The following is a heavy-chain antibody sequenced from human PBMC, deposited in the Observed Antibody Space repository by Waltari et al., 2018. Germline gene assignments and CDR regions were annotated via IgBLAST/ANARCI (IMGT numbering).Heavy chain of an antibody. CDR3: ATFAVRGLYYYYYGMDV. V-gene: IGHV1-69*01. J-gene: IGHJ6*02. Sequence: QVQLVQSGAEVKKPGSSVKVSCKASGGTFSSYAISWVRQAPGQGLEWMGGIIPIFGTANYAQKFQGRVTITADESTSTAYMELSSLRSEDTAVYYCATFAVRGLYYYYYGMDVWGQGTTVTVSS. CDR2: IIPIFGTA. D-gene: IGHD4-17*01. CDR1: GGTFSSYA.